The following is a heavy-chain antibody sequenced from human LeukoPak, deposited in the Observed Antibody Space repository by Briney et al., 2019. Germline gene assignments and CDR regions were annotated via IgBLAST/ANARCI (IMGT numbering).Heavy chain of an antibody. CDR1: GFTFSTSW. D-gene: IGHD3-3*01. Sequence: GGSLRLSCAASGFTFSTSWMSWVRQAPGKGLEWVGFIRSKTHGGTTEYAASVKGRFSISRDDSKSIAYLQMNSLKTEDTAVYYCTRDGIPETNWSGYYIDYWGQGTLVTVSS. CDR2: IRSKTHGGTT. CDR3: TRDGIPETNWSGYYIDY. J-gene: IGHJ4*02. V-gene: IGHV3-49*04.